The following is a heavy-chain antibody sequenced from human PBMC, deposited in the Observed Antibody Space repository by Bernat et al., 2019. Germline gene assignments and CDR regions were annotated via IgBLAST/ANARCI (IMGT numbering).Heavy chain of an antibody. CDR2: ISDSGDTT. J-gene: IGHJ4*02. Sequence: EVQVLESGGGLVQPGGSLRLSCTASGFTFSNYAMSWVRQAPGKGLEGVSIISDSGDTTYYADSVKGRFTLSRDNSKNTLYLQMNSLRAEDTAVYYCAKAFYGVGGYFDYWGQGTLVAVS. CDR1: GFTFSNYA. D-gene: IGHD4/OR15-4a*01. CDR3: AKAFYGVGGYFDY. V-gene: IGHV3-23*01.